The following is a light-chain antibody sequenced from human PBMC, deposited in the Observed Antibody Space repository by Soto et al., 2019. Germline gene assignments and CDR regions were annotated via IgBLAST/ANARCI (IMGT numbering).Light chain of an antibody. CDR1: SSDVGGYNY. V-gene: IGLV2-14*01. CDR3: SSYTRSSTHWV. CDR2: EVS. Sequence: QSALTQPASVSGSPGQSITISCTGTSSDVGGYNYVSWYQQHPGKAPKLMIYEVSNRPSGVSNRFSGSKSVNTASLTISGFQAEYEADYYCSSYTRSSTHWVFGGGTKLTVL. J-gene: IGLJ3*02.